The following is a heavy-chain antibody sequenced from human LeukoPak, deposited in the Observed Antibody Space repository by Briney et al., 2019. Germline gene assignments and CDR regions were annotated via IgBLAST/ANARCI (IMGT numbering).Heavy chain of an antibody. CDR2: ISSSGSTI. Sequence: GGSLRLSCAASGLTFSSYEMNWVRQAPGKGLEWDSYISSSGSTISYADSVKGRLTISIDNAKNSLYLQMNSLRAEDTAVYYCARDVNQRPYYYGMDVWGKGTTVTVSS. D-gene: IGHD2-2*01. CDR3: ARDVNQRPYYYGMDV. V-gene: IGHV3-48*03. J-gene: IGHJ6*04. CDR1: GLTFSSYE.